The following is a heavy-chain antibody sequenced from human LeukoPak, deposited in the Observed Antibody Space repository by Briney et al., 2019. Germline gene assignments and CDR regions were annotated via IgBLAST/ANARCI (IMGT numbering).Heavy chain of an antibody. J-gene: IGHJ4*02. CDR2: IYYSGST. V-gene: IGHV4-39*01. D-gene: IGHD5-12*01. CDR1: GGSISSSSYY. CDR3: ARHRTPVGYDY. Sequence: PSETLSLTCTVSGGSISSSSYYWGWIRQPPGKGLEWIGSIYYSGSTYYNPSLKSRVTISVDTSKNQFSLKLSSVTAADTAVYYCARHRTPVGYDYWGQGTLVTVSS.